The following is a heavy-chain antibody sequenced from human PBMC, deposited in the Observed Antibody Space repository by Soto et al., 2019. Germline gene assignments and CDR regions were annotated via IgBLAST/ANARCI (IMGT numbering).Heavy chain of an antibody. V-gene: IGHV2-5*01. J-gene: IGHJ4*02. CDR2: IFWNEDK. Sequence: QITLKESGPTLVKPTQPLTLTCTFSGFSLRSSGVGVGWIRQPPGEALEWLALIFWNEDKRYSPSLKSRLTITKDTSENQVVLTMTNMDPVDTAIYYCARDIAAAFDLWGQGTLVTVSS. D-gene: IGHD6-13*01. CDR3: ARDIAAAFDL. CDR1: GFSLRSSGVG.